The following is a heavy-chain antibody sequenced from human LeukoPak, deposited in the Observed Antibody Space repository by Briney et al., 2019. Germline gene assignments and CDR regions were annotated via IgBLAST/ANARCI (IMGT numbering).Heavy chain of an antibody. Sequence: GGSLRLSCAASGLTYSNYAMHWVRQAPGKGLEWVSLISSGGTYEYYADSVKGRFTISRDNSKNTLYLQLNSLRAEDTAVYYCARDSTYYYDSGSSGPHYFDNWGQGTLVTVSS. J-gene: IGHJ4*02. CDR2: ISSGGTYE. D-gene: IGHD3-10*01. CDR3: ARDSTYYYDSGSSGPHYFDN. CDR1: GLTYSNYA. V-gene: IGHV3-30*01.